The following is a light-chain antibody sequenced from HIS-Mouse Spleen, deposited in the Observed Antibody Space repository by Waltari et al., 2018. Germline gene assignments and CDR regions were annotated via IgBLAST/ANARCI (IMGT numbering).Light chain of an antibody. J-gene: IGLJ3*02. CDR3: CSYAGSSTWV. Sequence: QSAPTQPAPVSGTPGESITSSCTVTSIDVVSYTLVSWYQQHPGKAPTLMIYEGSKRPSGVSNRFSGSKSGNTASMTLSGLQAEYEADYYCCSYAGSSTWVFGGGTKLTVL. CDR1: SIDVVSYTL. V-gene: IGLV2-23*01. CDR2: EGS.